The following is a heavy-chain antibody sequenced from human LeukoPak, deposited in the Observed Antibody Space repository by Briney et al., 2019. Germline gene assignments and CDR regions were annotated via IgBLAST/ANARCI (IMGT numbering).Heavy chain of an antibody. J-gene: IGHJ4*02. CDR1: A. CDR2: ISWNSGSI. Sequence: AMXXVRQAPXXGLEWVSGISWNSGSIGYADSVKGRFTISRDNAKNSLYLQMNSLRAEDTALYYCAKLYAPNDYWGQGTLVTVSS. CDR3: AKLYAPNDY. D-gene: IGHD3-16*01. V-gene: IGHV3-9*01.